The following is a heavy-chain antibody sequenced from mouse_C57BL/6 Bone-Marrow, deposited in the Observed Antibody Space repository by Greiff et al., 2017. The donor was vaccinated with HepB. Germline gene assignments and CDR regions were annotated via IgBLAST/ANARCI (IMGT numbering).Heavy chain of an antibody. D-gene: IGHD2-3*01. J-gene: IGHJ3*01. Sequence: LQQPEAELVKPGASVQLSCKASGYTFTSYWMQWVKQRPGQGLEWIGEIDPSDSYTNYNQKFKGKATLTVDTSSSTAYMQLSSLTSEDSAVYYCARDGDAWFAYWGQGTLVTVSA. CDR2: IDPSDSYT. CDR1: GYTFTSYW. CDR3: ARDGDAWFAY. V-gene: IGHV1-50*01.